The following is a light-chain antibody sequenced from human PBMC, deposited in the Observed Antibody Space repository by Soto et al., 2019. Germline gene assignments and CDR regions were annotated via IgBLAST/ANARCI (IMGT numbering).Light chain of an antibody. J-gene: IGKJ4*01. Sequence: EIVLTQSPGTLSLSPGERATLSCRASQSISSSYLAWYQQKPGQPPRLLISYASNRATGIPGRFSGGGSGTDFTLTISSLEPEDFAVYYCQQRNYWLSFGGGTKGDIK. V-gene: IGKV3D-20*02. CDR1: QSISSSY. CDR3: QQRNYWLS. CDR2: YAS.